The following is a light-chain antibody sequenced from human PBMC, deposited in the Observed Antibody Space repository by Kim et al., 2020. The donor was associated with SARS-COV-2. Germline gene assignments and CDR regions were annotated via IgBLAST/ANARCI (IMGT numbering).Light chain of an antibody. V-gene: IGKV1-33*01. J-gene: IGKJ4*01. Sequence: DIQMTQSPSSLSASVGDRVTITCLASQDISNSLNWYQHKPGEPPKLLIYEATNLETGVPRRLTGSTSVTDFTFTISSLQPEDIATYYCQQYDDVPFTFGGGTKVDIK. CDR2: EAT. CDR3: QQYDDVPFT. CDR1: QDISNS.